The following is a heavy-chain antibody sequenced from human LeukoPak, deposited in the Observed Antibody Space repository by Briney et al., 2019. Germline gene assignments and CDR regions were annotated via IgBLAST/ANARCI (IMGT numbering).Heavy chain of an antibody. Sequence: GGSLRLSCAASGFTFTTYWMHWVRQAPGEGLEWVANIKQYGTEKYYVDSVKGRFTISRDNGKNSLYLQMNSLRAEDTALYYCARDGGHGGDLDYWGQGTLVTVSS. V-gene: IGHV3-7*01. CDR3: ARDGGHGGDLDY. CDR2: IKQYGTEK. D-gene: IGHD2-21*02. CDR1: GFTFTTYW. J-gene: IGHJ4*02.